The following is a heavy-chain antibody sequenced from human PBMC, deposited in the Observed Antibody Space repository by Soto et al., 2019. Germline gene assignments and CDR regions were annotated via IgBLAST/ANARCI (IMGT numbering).Heavy chain of an antibody. J-gene: IGHJ5*02. CDR3: ARVPIIWFGEPSVWFDP. CDR1: GGSFSGYY. CDR2: INHSGST. V-gene: IGHV4-34*01. Sequence: SETLSLTCAVYGGSFSGYYWSWIRQPPGKGLEWIGEINHSGSTNYNPSLKSRVTISVDTSKNQFSLKLSSVTAADTAVYYCARVPIIWFGEPSVWFDPWGQGTLVTVSS. D-gene: IGHD3-10*01.